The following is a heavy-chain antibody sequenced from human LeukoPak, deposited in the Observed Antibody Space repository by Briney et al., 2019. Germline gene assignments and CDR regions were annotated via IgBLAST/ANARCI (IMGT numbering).Heavy chain of an antibody. V-gene: IGHV4-39*07. J-gene: IGHJ3*02. Sequence: PSETLSLTCTVSGGSISSSSYYWGWIRQPPGRGLEWIGTIYSSGSTYYNPSLKSRVTISVDRSKNQFSLKLSSVTAADTAVYYCARQTYLGYCSSTSCYTHAFDIWGQGTMVTVSS. D-gene: IGHD2-2*02. CDR3: ARQTYLGYCSSTSCYTHAFDI. CDR1: GGSISSSSYY. CDR2: IYSSGST.